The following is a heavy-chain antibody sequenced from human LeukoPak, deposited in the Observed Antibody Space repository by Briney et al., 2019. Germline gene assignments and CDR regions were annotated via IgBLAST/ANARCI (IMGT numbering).Heavy chain of an antibody. Sequence: GGSLRRSCAASGFTFSSYAMSWVRQAPGKGLEWVSAVNGSGGGPFYAGSVKGRFTISRDNSKNTLYLQMNSLRVEDTAVYFCAQDGFEHWGQGTLVTVS. CDR1: GFTFSSYA. J-gene: IGHJ4*02. CDR2: VNGSGGGP. CDR3: AQDGFEH. V-gene: IGHV3-23*01.